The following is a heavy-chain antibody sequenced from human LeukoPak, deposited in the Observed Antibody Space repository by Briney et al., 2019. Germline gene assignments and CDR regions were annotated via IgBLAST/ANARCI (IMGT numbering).Heavy chain of an antibody. J-gene: IGHJ4*02. Sequence: PGGSLRLSCAASGFTLSNYAMTWVRQAPGKGLEWVSTITGSGNDAYYADSVKGRFTISRDNSKNMLYLQMNSLRAEDTAVYYCAKGATGLRIVGDDWGQGTLVTVSS. CDR2: ITGSGNDA. CDR1: GFTLSNYA. CDR3: AKGATGLRIVGDD. D-gene: IGHD2-15*01. V-gene: IGHV3-23*01.